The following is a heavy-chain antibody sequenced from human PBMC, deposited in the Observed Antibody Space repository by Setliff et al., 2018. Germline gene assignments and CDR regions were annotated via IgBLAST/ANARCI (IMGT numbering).Heavy chain of an antibody. D-gene: IGHD3-3*01. Sequence: GASVKVSCKASGGIFSSYAISWVRQAPGQGLEWLGGIIPIFGTANYAQKFQGRVTITTDESTSTAYMELSSRRSEDTAVYYCARAKTFTYYNFWSGYLTGFDYWGQGTLVTVSS. CDR1: GGIFSSYA. J-gene: IGHJ4*02. V-gene: IGHV1-69*05. CDR3: ARAKTFTYYNFWSGYLTGFDY. CDR2: IIPIFGTA.